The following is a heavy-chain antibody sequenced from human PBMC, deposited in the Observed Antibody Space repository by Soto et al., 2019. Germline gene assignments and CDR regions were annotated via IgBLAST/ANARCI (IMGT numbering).Heavy chain of an antibody. V-gene: IGHV1-69*13. J-gene: IGHJ5*02. CDR2: IIPNFGTT. CDR3: AKDRANIWSHPSHNWFDP. CDR1: GGTFNSYG. D-gene: IGHD3-10*01. Sequence: SVKVSCKASGGTFNSYGISWVRQAPGQGLQWMGGIIPNFGTTSYAQEFQGRVTVSADESMSTVYMELSSLRSEDTAVYYCAKDRANIWSHPSHNWFDPWGQGTLVTVSS.